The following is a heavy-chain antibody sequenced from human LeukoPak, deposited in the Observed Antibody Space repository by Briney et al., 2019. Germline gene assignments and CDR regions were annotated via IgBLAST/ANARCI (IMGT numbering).Heavy chain of an antibody. CDR3: SGGNSGGVDP. Sequence: PSETLSLTCAVYGGSFSGYYWSWIRQPPGKGLEWIGEINHSGSTNYNPSLKSRVTMPVDTSKNQFSLKLSSVTAADTAVYYCSGGNSGGVDPWGQGTLVTVSS. V-gene: IGHV4-34*01. CDR2: INHSGST. CDR1: GGSFSGYY. D-gene: IGHD4-23*01. J-gene: IGHJ5*02.